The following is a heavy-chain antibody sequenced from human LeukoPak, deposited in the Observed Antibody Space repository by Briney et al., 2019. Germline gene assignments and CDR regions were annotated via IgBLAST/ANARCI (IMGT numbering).Heavy chain of an antibody. J-gene: IGHJ3*02. V-gene: IGHV1-2*06. Sequence: ASVKVSCKASGGTFSSYAISWVREAPGQGLEWMGRINPNNGGTNYAQKFQGRVTMTRDMSMSTAYMELSRLRSVDTAVYYCAGEDNSSGYRPFDIWGQGTMVTVPS. CDR1: GGTFSSYA. D-gene: IGHD3-22*01. CDR3: AGEDNSSGYRPFDI. CDR2: INPNNGGT.